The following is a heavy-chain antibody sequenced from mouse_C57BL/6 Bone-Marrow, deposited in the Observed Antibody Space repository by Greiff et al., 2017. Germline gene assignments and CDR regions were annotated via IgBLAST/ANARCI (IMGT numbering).Heavy chain of an antibody. CDR1: GYAFSSSW. V-gene: IGHV1-82*01. CDR2: IYPGDGDT. CDR3: ARNTYYGSSQYYFDY. D-gene: IGHD1-1*01. J-gene: IGHJ2*01. Sequence: QVQLQQSGPELVKPGASVKISCKASGYAFSSSWMNWVKQRPGKGLEWIGRIYPGDGDTNYNGKFKGKATLTADKPSSTAYMQLSSLPSEHSAVYFCARNTYYGSSQYYFDYWGQGTTLTVSS.